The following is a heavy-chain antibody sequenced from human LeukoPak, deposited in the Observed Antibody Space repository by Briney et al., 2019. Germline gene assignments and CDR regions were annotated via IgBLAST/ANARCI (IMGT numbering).Heavy chain of an antibody. CDR3: AKEVKDTGYYHLDN. V-gene: IGHV3-23*01. CDR1: GFTFRNYT. D-gene: IGHD3-3*01. J-gene: IGHJ4*02. CDR2: ISGSGGST. Sequence: GGSLRLSCAASGFTFRNYTMTWVRQAPGKGLEWVSAISGSGGSTYYADSVRGRFTISRDNSKNTLYLQMNRLRDEDTALFYCAKEVKDTGYYHLDNWGQGTLVTVSS.